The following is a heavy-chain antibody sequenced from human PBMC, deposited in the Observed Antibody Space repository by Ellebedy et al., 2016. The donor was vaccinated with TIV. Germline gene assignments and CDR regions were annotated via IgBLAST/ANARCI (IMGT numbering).Heavy chain of an antibody. Sequence: ASVKVSCKASGYTFTSYYMHWVRQAPGQGLEWMGIINPSGGSTSYAQKLQGRVTMTRETSTSTVYMELSRLRSDDTAVYYCARTGTDASFDYWGQGTLVTVSS. J-gene: IGHJ4*02. CDR1: GYTFTSYY. D-gene: IGHD1-1*01. CDR2: INPSGGST. V-gene: IGHV1-46*04. CDR3: ARTGTDASFDY.